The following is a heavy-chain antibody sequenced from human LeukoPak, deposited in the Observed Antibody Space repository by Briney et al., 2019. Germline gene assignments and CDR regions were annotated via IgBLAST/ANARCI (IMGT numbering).Heavy chain of an antibody. V-gene: IGHV3-66*01. CDR2: IYSGGST. Sequence: GGSLRLSCAASGFTVSSNYMSWVRQAPGKGLEWVSVIYSGGSTYYADSVKGRFTISRDNSKNTLYLQMNSLRAEDTAVYYCARRAPQGFSFDYWGQGTLVTVSS. CDR1: GFTVSSNY. J-gene: IGHJ4*02. CDR3: ARRAPQGFSFDY.